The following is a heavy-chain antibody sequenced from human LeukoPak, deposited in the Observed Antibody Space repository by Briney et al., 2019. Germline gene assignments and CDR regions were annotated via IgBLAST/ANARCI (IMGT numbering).Heavy chain of an antibody. CDR3: AREWTTVTSFDY. CDR1: GGSISSYY. Sequence: NPSETLSLTCTVSGGSISSYYWSWIRQPPGKGLEWIGYIYYSGSTNYNPSLKSRVTISVDTSKNQFSLKLSSVTAADTAVYYCAREWTTVTSFDYWGQGTLVTVSS. CDR2: IYYSGST. J-gene: IGHJ4*02. V-gene: IGHV4-59*12. D-gene: IGHD4-17*01.